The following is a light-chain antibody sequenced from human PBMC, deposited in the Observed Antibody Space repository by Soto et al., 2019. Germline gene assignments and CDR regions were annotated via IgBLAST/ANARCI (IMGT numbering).Light chain of an antibody. J-gene: IGKJ3*01. V-gene: IGKV1-27*01. CDR2: TAS. Sequence: DIQMTQSPSSLSASVGDRVTITCRASPGISNFLAWYQQKPGKVPNLRIYTASTLQSGVPSRFSVSGSVTDFNLTIRSLQPEGGAPYYCQKCNSAPLTFGPRTKVAIK. CDR1: PGISNF. CDR3: QKCNSAPLT.